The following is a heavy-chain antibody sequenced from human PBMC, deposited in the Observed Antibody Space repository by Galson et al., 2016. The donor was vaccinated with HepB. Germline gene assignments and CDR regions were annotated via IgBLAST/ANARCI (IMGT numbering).Heavy chain of an antibody. CDR1: GFTSSSYW. D-gene: IGHD4/OR15-4a*01. Sequence: SLRLSCAASGFTSSSYWMNWFRHAPGKEMVWVSRINGDGSSTTYADSVKGRFTISRDNAKNTLYLQMSSLRAEDTAVYYCARGHSANSFILDYWGQGTLVTVSS. CDR2: INGDGSST. J-gene: IGHJ4*02. V-gene: IGHV3-74*01. CDR3: ARGHSANSFILDY.